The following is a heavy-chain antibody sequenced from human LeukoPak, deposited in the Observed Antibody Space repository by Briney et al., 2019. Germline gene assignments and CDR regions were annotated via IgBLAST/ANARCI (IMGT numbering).Heavy chain of an antibody. CDR1: GFTFSNYA. D-gene: IGHD3-16*01. J-gene: IGHJ4*02. Sequence: PGGSLRLSCVASGFTFSNYAMSWVRQAPGKGLEWVSSLSVSSSYIYYADSVKGRFTISRDNAKNSLYLQMHSLRAEDTAVYYCARVVWGQLTYYFDYWGQGTLVTVSS. CDR3: ARVVWGQLTYYFDY. CDR2: LSVSSSYI. V-gene: IGHV3-21*01.